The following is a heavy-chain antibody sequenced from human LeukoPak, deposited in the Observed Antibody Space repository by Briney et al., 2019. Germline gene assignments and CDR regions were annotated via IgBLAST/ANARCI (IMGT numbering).Heavy chain of an antibody. J-gene: IGHJ5*02. CDR3: AGELVTGS. CDR1: GFSFSSYW. D-gene: IGHD4-23*01. Sequence: GGSLRLSCAASGFSFSSYWMHWVRQAPGKGLVWVSSINSDGSRTTYADSVKGRFTISRDNAKNTLSLQMDSLRAEDTAVYYCAGELVTGSWGQGALVTVSS. CDR2: INSDGSRT. V-gene: IGHV3-74*01.